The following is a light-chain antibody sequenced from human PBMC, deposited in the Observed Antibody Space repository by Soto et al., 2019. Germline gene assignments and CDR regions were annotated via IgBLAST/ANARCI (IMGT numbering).Light chain of an antibody. J-gene: IGLJ2*01. V-gene: IGLV2-14*01. CDR3: RSYTTSNTLV. CDR2: DVS. CDR1: SSDVGGYNY. Sequence: QSALTQPASVSGSPGQSITISCTGTSSDVGGYNYVSWYQQHPGKAPELMIYDVSNRPSGVSNRFSGSKSGNTASLTISGLQTEDEADYYCRSYTTSNTLVFGGGTKLTVL.